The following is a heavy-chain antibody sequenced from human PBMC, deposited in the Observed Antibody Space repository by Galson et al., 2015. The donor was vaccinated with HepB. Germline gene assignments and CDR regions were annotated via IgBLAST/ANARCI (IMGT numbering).Heavy chain of an antibody. CDR3: AGSRFPILLRRGLNGFDI. J-gene: IGHJ3*02. CDR2: INPVSGDT. CDR1: GFTFNDYY. D-gene: IGHD3-3*01. V-gene: IGHV1-2*06. Sequence: SVKVSCKASGFTFNDYYIHWVRQAPGQGLEWMGRINPVSGDTNYVQKFQGRVTMARDTSISAAYMELSRLRSDDTAVYYCAGSRFPILLRRGLNGFDIWGQGTMVTVS.